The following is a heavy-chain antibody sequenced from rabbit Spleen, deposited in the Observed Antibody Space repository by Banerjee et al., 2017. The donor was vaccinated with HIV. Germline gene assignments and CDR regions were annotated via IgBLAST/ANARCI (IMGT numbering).Heavy chain of an antibody. CDR1: GFTISGNYY. V-gene: IGHV1S45*01. J-gene: IGHJ4*01. CDR2: IYAGRSGFT. D-gene: IGHD1-1*01. CDR3: ARDLVAVIGWNFNL. Sequence: QEQLEESGGGLVQPEGSLALTCKASGFTISGNYYMCWVRQAPGKGLEWIGCIYAGRSGFTYFASWAKGRFTISKTSSTTVTLQMTSLTAADTATYFCARDLVAVIGWNFNLWGPGTLVTVS.